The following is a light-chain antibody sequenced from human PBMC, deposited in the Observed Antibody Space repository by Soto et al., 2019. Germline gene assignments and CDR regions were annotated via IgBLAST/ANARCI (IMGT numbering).Light chain of an antibody. CDR2: DAS. J-gene: IGKJ3*01. V-gene: IGKV3-11*01. CDR3: HYYDDSPPFP. Sequence: EIVLTQSPATLSLSPGERATLSCRASQSVSSYLAWYQQKPGQAPRLLIYDASNRATGIPARFSGSGSGTDFTLTISSLEPEDFAVYYCHYYDDSPPFPFGPGTKLDIK. CDR1: QSVSSY.